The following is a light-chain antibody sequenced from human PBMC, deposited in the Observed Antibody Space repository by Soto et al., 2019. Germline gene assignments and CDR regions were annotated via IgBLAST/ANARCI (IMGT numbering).Light chain of an antibody. CDR3: QQRSNWPPIT. CDR2: DAS. CDR1: QSVSSY. Sequence: EIVLTQSPTTLSLSPRERATLXXRASQSVSSYLAWYQQRPGQAPRLVXYDASNRATGIPARFSGSGSGTDFTLTISSLEPEDFAVYYCQQRSNWPPITFGQGTRLEIK. V-gene: IGKV3-11*01. J-gene: IGKJ5*01.